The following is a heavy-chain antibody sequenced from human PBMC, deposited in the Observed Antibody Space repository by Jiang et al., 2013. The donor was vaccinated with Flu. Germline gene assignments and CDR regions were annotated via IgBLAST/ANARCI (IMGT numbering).Heavy chain of an antibody. Sequence: TFSSYAVHWVRQAPGKGLEWVAGISYDGSNKYNADSVKGRFTISRDNSKNTLFLQMNRLRPEDTAVYYCARERSGAYYYGMDVWGQGTTVTVSS. D-gene: IGHD1-26*01. CDR1: TFSSYA. V-gene: IGHV3-30-3*01. J-gene: IGHJ6*02. CDR2: ISYDGSNK. CDR3: ARERSGAYYYGMDV.